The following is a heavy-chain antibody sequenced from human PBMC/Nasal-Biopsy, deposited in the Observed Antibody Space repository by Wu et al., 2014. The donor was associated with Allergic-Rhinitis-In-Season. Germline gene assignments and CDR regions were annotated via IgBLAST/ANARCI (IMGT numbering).Heavy chain of an antibody. CDR2: IKHDGSDK. D-gene: IGHD3/OR15-3a*01. CDR3: GRGGRVDV. V-gene: IGHV3-7*03. CDR1: GFTFSSYW. Sequence: LRLSCAASGFTFSSYWMSWVRQAPGQGPECVAIIKHDGSDKYYVDSVKGRFTISRDNADNSLYLQMNSLRADDTAVYYCGRGGRVDVWGTGTTVTVSS. J-gene: IGHJ6*04.